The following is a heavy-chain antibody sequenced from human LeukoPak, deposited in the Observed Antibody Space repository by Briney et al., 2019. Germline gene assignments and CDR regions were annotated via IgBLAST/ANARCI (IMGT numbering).Heavy chain of an antibody. D-gene: IGHD2-2*01. V-gene: IGHV1-18*04. CDR3: ARAPGVPAAVGLVWFDP. CDR2: IGASNGNT. Sequence: APVKVCCTPAGYTFSHYYIHWVRQAAGPGLEWRGWIGASNGNTNYAQKLQGRVTMTTDTSTSTAYMELRSLRSDDTAVYYCARAPGVPAAVGLVWFDPWGQGTLVTVSS. J-gene: IGHJ5*02. CDR1: GYTFSHYY.